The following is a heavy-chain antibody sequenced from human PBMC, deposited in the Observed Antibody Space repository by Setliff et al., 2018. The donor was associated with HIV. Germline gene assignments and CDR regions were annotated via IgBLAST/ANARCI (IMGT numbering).Heavy chain of an antibody. J-gene: IGHJ4*02. CDR1: GFTFSSSE. Sequence: GGSLRLSCAASGFTFSSSEMNWVRQAPGKGLEWLSYISSSGSTIYYADSVKGRFTVSRDNAKNSLYLQMNSLRAEDTAVYYCAKDRSGSYSFARDWGQGTLVTVPS. D-gene: IGHD1-26*01. V-gene: IGHV3-48*03. CDR3: AKDRSGSYSFARD. CDR2: ISSSGSTI.